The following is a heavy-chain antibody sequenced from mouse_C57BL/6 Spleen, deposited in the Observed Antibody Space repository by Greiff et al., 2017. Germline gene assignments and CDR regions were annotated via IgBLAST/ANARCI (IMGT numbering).Heavy chain of an antibody. CDR3: ARRAGAGFDY. Sequence: VQLVESGAELVKPGASVKMSCKASGYTFTTYPIEWVKQKHGKSLEWIGNFDPYNDDTKYNEKFKGKATLTVDTSSSTASLELSRLTSAGSAVYYGARRAGAGFDYWGQGTTLTVSS. J-gene: IGHJ2*01. D-gene: IGHD3-3*01. CDR1: GYTFTTYP. V-gene: IGHV1-47*01. CDR2: FDPYNDDT.